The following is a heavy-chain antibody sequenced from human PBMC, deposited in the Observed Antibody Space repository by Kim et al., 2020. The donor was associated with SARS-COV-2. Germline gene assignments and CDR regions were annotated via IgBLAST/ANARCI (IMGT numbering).Heavy chain of an antibody. V-gene: IGHV4-61*01. CDR3: ARDMGITMVRGVMDGM. D-gene: IGHD3-10*01. CDR2: IYYSGST. J-gene: IGHJ6*01. Sequence: SETLSLTCTVSGGSVSSGSYYWSWIRQPPGKGLEWIGYIYYSGSTNYNPSLKSRVTISVDTSKNQFSLKLSSVTAADTAVYYCARDMGITMVRGVMDGM. CDR1: GGSVSSGSYY.